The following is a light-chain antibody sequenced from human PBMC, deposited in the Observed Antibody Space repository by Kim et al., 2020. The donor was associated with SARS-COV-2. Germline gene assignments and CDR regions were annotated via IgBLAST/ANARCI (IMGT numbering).Light chain of an antibody. CDR2: DVS. CDR1: SSEVGGYNY. Sequence: QSALTQPRSVSGSPGQSVTISCTGTSSEVGGYNYVSWYQQHPGKAPKLMIYDVSKRPSGVPDRFSGSKSGNTASLTISGLQAEDEADYYCCSYAGSEVVFGGGTQLTVL. J-gene: IGLJ2*01. CDR3: CSYAGSEVV. V-gene: IGLV2-11*01.